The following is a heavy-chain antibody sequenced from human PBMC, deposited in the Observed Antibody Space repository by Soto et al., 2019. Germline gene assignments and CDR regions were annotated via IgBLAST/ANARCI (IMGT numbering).Heavy chain of an antibody. V-gene: IGHV3-30-3*01. D-gene: IGHD3-22*01. CDR1: GFTFSSYA. CDR2: ISYDGSNK. CDR3: AREHKMIVVVDGMDV. Sequence: GGSLRLSCAASGFTFSSYAMHWVRQAPGKGLEWVAVISYDGSNKYYADSVKGRFTISRDNSKNTLYLQMNSLRAEDTAVYYCAREHKMIVVVDGMDVWGQGTTVTVSS. J-gene: IGHJ6*02.